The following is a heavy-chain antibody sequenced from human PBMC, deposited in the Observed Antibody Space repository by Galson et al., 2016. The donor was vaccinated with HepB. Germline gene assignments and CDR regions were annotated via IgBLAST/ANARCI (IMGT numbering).Heavy chain of an antibody. Sequence: SLRLSCAASGFTFSNYAMHWVRQAPGKGLEWVAVISYDGSNKYYAASVKGRFTFSRDNSNNTLYLQMNSLRAEDTAVYYCARVYGSRSYYLFIDYWGQGTLVTVSS. D-gene: IGHD3-10*01. J-gene: IGHJ4*02. CDR1: GFTFSNYA. CDR2: ISYDGSNK. V-gene: IGHV3-30*04. CDR3: ARVYGSRSYYLFIDY.